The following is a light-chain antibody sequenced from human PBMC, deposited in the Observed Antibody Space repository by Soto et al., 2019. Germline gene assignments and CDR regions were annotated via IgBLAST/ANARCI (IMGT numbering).Light chain of an antibody. CDR3: QQSYSTPT. CDR1: QYISNY. J-gene: IGKJ5*01. CDR2: AAS. V-gene: IGKV1-39*01. Sequence: DLQLPQSPSFLSASVGDRVTITCRASQYISNYLVWYQQKPGKAPKPLIYAASTLQSGVPSRFSGSGSGTDFTLTISSLQPDDIATYYCQQSYSTPTFGQGTRLEIK.